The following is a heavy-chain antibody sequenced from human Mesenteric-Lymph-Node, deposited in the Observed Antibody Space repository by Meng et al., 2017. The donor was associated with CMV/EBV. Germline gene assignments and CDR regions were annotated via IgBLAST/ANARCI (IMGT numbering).Heavy chain of an antibody. CDR3: VRNRGYDFWSDMNV. CDR1: GFTFADYA. J-gene: IGHJ6*02. CDR2: VNWNGAST. Sequence: GGSLRSSCAASGFTFADYAMTSVRQRPGKGLEWVSGVNWNGASTGYADSVKGRFTISRDNAKKPLYLQMNRLRAEDTAVFFCVRNRGYDFWSDMNVWGRGTTVTVSS. V-gene: IGHV3-20*04. D-gene: IGHD3-3*01.